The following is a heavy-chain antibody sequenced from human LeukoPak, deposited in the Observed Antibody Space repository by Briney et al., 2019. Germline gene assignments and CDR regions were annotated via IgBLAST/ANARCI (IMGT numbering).Heavy chain of an antibody. Sequence: SGTLSLTCAVSGGSINSSHWWSWVRQPPGKGLEWIGQIYHSGSPDYNPSLKSRVTISVDKSNNQFSLKLSSVSAADTAVYYCARGGGGSDSWGQGTLVTVSS. J-gene: IGHJ4*02. CDR2: IYHSGSP. D-gene: IGHD2-15*01. CDR3: ARGGGGSDS. CDR1: GGSINSSHW. V-gene: IGHV4-4*02.